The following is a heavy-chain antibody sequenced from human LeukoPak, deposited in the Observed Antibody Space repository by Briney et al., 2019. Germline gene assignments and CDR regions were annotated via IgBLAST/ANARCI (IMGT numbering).Heavy chain of an antibody. D-gene: IGHD4-17*01. CDR1: GFTFSSYS. J-gene: IGHJ4*02. V-gene: IGHV3-30*18. CDR2: MSNSGENT. CDR3: AKGGASVTRYVDY. Sequence: GGSLRLSCAASGFTFSSYSMQWVRQTPGEGLEWVGIMSNSGENTFYGEAVKGRFTISRDNSQNTLYLQMNSLRPEDTAVYYCAKGGASVTRYVDYWGQGTLVTVSS.